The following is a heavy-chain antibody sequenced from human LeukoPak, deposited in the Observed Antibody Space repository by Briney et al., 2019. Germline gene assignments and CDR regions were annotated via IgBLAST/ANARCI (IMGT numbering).Heavy chain of an antibody. V-gene: IGHV3-30*03. CDR1: GFTFTTCG. CDR3: ARDAAGARGNWFDP. D-gene: IGHD2-15*01. Sequence: GGSLRLSCAASGFTFTTCGMHWVRQAPGKGLEWVAVISYDGSDKYYADSVKGRFTISRDNSKNTLYLQMNSLRAEDTAVYYCARDAAGARGNWFDPWGQGTLVTVSS. CDR2: ISYDGSDK. J-gene: IGHJ5*02.